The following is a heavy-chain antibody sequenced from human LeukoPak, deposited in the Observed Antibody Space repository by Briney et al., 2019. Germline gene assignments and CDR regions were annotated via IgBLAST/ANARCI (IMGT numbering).Heavy chain of an antibody. CDR3: ARVEGSSGYYYSNWFDP. D-gene: IGHD3-22*01. J-gene: IGHJ5*02. CDR1: GASISSSY. CDR2: IYTRGST. Sequence: PSETLSLTCSVSGASISSSYWSWIRQPAGKGLEWIGRIYTRGSTNYNPSLKSRVTMSVDTSNNQFSLKLSSVTAADTAVYYCARVEGSSGYYYSNWFDPWGQGTLVTVSS. V-gene: IGHV4-4*07.